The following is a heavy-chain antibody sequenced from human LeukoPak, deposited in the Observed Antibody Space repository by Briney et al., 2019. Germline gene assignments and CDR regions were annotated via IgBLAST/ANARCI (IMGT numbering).Heavy chain of an antibody. Sequence: GASVKVSCKASGYTFISYAISWVRQAPGQGLEWMGWISAYNGNTNYAQKLQGRVTMTTDTSTSTAYMELRSLRPDDTAVFYCASRHSTVTTGGDAFDIWGQGTMVTVSS. V-gene: IGHV1-18*01. CDR1: GYTFISYA. CDR3: ASRHSTVTTGGDAFDI. CDR2: ISAYNGNT. D-gene: IGHD4-17*01. J-gene: IGHJ3*02.